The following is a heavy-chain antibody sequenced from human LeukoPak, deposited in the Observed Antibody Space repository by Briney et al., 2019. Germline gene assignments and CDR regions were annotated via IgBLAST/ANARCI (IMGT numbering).Heavy chain of an antibody. V-gene: IGHV3-30*18. CDR2: ISYDGSNK. J-gene: IGHJ4*02. D-gene: IGHD3-22*01. CDR3: ANNGDSSGYRLDY. Sequence: PGRSLRLSCAASGYTFSSYGMHWVRQAPGKGLEWVAVISYDGSNKYYADSVKGRFTISRDNSKNTLYLQMNSLRAEDTAVYYCANNGDSSGYRLDYWGQGTLVTVSS. CDR1: GYTFSSYG.